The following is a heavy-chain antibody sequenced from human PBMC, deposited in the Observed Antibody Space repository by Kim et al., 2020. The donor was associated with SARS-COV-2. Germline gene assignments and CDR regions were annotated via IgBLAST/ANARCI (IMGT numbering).Heavy chain of an antibody. CDR1: GFTFSSYA. Sequence: GGSLRLSCAASGFTFSSYAMSWVRQAPGKGLEWVSAISGSGGSTYYADSVKGRFTISRDNSKNTLYLQMNSLRAEDTAVYYCASARSIVVVIKDYWGQGTLVTVSS. D-gene: IGHD3-22*01. J-gene: IGHJ4*02. CDR3: ASARSIVVVIKDY. V-gene: IGHV3-23*01. CDR2: ISGSGGST.